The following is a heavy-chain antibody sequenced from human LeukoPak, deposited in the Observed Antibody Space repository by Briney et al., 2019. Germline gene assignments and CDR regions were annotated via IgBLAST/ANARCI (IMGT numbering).Heavy chain of an antibody. V-gene: IGHV3-9*01. CDR3: AKVYISSGSGTNFADH. J-gene: IGHJ4*02. D-gene: IGHD3-10*01. CDR1: RFSLADYA. CDR2: INWNDGGI. Sequence: PVGCLSLSRAASRFSLADYAMHWVRPAPGRGVGWVSGINWNDGGIDYPGSVKGRSTLSRDNAKNSLYLPMNSLGAEDTALYYCAKVYISSGSGTNFADHWGQGTLVTVSS.